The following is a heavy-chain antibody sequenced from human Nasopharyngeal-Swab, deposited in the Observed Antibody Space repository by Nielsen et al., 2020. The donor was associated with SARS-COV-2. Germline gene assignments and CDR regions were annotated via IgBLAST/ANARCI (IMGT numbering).Heavy chain of an antibody. V-gene: IGHV4-59*01. CDR2: IYYSGST. J-gene: IGHJ6*04. CDR3: ARGFPRQLDV. D-gene: IGHD3-10*01. CDR1: GGSISSYY. Sequence: SETLSLTCTVSGGSISSYYWSWIRQSPGKGLEWIGYIYYSGSTTYNPSLKSRVTMSSDTSKNRFSLKVSSVTAADTAVYYCARGFPRQLDVWGIGTTVSVSA.